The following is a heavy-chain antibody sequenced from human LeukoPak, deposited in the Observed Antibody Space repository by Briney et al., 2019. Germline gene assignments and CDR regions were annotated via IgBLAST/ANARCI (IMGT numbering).Heavy chain of an antibody. CDR2: IYYTGDT. CDR1: GASITSTY. CDR3: TRWTRVPDS. D-gene: IGHD4-17*01. Sequence: SETLSLTCTVSGASITSTYWTWLRQPPGKGLESIGYIYYTGDTNYNPSLNSRVTISLDTSTSQFSLTLRSVTAADTAVYYCTRWTRVPDSWSQGILVTVSS. J-gene: IGHJ4*02. V-gene: IGHV4-59*01.